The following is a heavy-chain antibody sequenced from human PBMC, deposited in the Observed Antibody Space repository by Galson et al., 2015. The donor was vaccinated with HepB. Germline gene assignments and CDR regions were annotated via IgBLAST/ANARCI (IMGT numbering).Heavy chain of an antibody. D-gene: IGHD4-17*01. Sequence: SLRLSCAASGFTFSSYSMNWVRQAPGKGLEWVSSISSSSSYIYYADSVKGRFTVSRDNAKNSLYLQMNSLRAEDTAVYYCAREQYGDYRDSYFDYWGQGTLVTVSS. CDR3: AREQYGDYRDSYFDY. J-gene: IGHJ4*02. CDR1: GFTFSSYS. CDR2: ISSSSSYI. V-gene: IGHV3-21*01.